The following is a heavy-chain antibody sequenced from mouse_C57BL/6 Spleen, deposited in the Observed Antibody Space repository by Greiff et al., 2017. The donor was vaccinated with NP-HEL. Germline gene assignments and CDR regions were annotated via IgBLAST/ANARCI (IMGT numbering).Heavy chain of an antibody. V-gene: IGHV5-17*01. J-gene: IGHJ1*03. CDR1: GFTFRDSG. CDR3: ARQGEWYFDV. CDR2: ISSGSSTI. Sequence: EVQRVESGGGLVTPGGSLKLSCAASGFTFRDSGMHWVRQAPEKGLEWVAYISSGSSTIYSADPVTGRFPLSRDNAKHTLFLQMIRMRSEDTAMYYCARQGEWYFDVWGTGTTVTVSS.